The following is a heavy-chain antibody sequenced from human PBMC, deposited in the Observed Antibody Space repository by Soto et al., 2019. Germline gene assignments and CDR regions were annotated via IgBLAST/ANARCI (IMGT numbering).Heavy chain of an antibody. Sequence: KRPKASVKVSCKASGGTFSNSAISWVRQAPGQGLEWMGGIIPLFGTTNYAQKFQERVTITGDMSTSTAYMELSSLRSEDTAVYYCAGMANFAGAAAGNVYYYYGMDVWGQGTTVTVSS. V-gene: IGHV1-69*06. CDR2: IIPLFGTT. D-gene: IGHD6-13*01. CDR1: GGTFSNSA. J-gene: IGHJ6*02. CDR3: AGMANFAGAAAGNVYYYYGMDV.